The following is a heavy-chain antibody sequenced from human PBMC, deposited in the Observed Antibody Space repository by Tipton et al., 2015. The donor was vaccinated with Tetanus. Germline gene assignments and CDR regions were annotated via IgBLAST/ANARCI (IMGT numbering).Heavy chain of an antibody. CDR1: GGSISDSNSY. CDR3: VIETTTISGGIYDYYFGTDV. V-gene: IGHV4-39*01. Sequence: TLSLTCTVSGGSISDSNSYWGWIRQSPGKGLEWVGSIYYSGTTYYNPSLRSRVTISTDTSRNQFSLRLNPVTAADTAVYYCVIETTTISGGIYDYYFGTDVWGQGTTVTVSS. CDR2: IYYSGTT. D-gene: IGHD5-24*01. J-gene: IGHJ6*02.